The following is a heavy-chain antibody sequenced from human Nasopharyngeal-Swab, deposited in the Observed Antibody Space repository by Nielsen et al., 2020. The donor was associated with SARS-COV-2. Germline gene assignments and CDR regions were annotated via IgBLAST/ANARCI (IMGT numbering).Heavy chain of an antibody. D-gene: IGHD1-14*01. Sequence: SETLSLTCAVSGYSISSGYYWGWIRQPPGKGLGWIGSIYHSGSTYYNPSLKSRVTISVDTSKNQFSLKLSSVTAADTAVYYCARPGMERETGFDYWGQGTLVTVSS. V-gene: IGHV4-38-2*01. CDR1: GYSISSGYY. CDR3: ARPGMERETGFDY. J-gene: IGHJ4*02. CDR2: IYHSGST.